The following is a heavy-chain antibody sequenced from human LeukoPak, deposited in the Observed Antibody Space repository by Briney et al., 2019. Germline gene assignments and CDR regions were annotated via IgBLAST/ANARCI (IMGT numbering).Heavy chain of an antibody. V-gene: IGHV1-69*05. CDR1: GGTFSSYA. Sequence: ASVKVSCKASGGTFSSYAISWVRQAPGQGLEWMGGIIPIFGTANYAQKFQGRVTITTDESTSTAYTELSSLRSEDTAVYYCARVLDPYNWFDPWGQGTLVTVSS. D-gene: IGHD3/OR15-3a*01. J-gene: IGHJ5*02. CDR3: ARVLDPYNWFDP. CDR2: IIPIFGTA.